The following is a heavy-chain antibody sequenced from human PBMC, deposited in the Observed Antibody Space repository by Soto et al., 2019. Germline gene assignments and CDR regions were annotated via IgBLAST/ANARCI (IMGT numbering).Heavy chain of an antibody. Sequence: QVQLVQSGAEVRKPGSSVTVSCKASGGTFSNYAISWVRQAPGQGLGWMGGIIPIVGTGSYAQKFQGRVTITADEPMTTAYMELSSLRFEDTAVYYCARVVILVPTASTHYYYHMDVWGPGTTVTVSS. D-gene: IGHD2-2*01. J-gene: IGHJ6*02. CDR1: GGTFSNYA. CDR2: IIPIVGTG. V-gene: IGHV1-69*01. CDR3: ARVVILVPTASTHYYYHMDV.